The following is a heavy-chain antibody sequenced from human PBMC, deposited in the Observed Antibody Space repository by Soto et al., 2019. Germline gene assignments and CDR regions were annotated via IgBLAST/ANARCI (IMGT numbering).Heavy chain of an antibody. J-gene: IGHJ6*02. Sequence: PGGSLRLSCAASGFTFSSYWMSWVRQAPGKGLEWVANIKQDGSEKYYVDSVKGRFTISRDNAKNSLYLQMNSLRAEDTAVYYCAREDDYGYRYINYGLDVWGQGTTVTVS. D-gene: IGHD4-17*01. V-gene: IGHV3-7*01. CDR2: IKQDGSEK. CDR3: AREDDYGYRYINYGLDV. CDR1: GFTFSSYW.